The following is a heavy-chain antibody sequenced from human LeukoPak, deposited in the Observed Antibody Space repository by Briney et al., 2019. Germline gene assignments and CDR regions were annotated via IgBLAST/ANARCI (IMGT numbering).Heavy chain of an antibody. V-gene: IGHV1-2*02. CDR3: ARLAPDYGILPAADYYYYGMDV. CDR2: INPNSGGT. D-gene: IGHD3-9*01. J-gene: IGHJ6*02. CDR1: GYTFTGYY. Sequence: ASVKVSCKASGYTFTGYYMHWVRQAPGQGLEWMGWINPNSGGTNYAQKFQGRVTMTRDTSISTAYMELSRLRSDDTAVYYCARLAPDYGILPAADYYYYGMDVWGQGTTVTVSS.